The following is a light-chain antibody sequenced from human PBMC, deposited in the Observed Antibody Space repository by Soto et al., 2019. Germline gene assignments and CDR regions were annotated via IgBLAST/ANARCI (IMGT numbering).Light chain of an antibody. CDR2: RAS. V-gene: IGKV3-15*01. CDR1: QSVSSN. Sequence: DIVMTQSPATLSVSPGERATLSCRASQSVSSNLAWYQQKPGQAPRLLIYRASTRATGIPARFSGSGSGTDFTLTISSLQSEDFAVYHCQQYNNWPLTFGGGTKVEIK. J-gene: IGKJ4*01. CDR3: QQYNNWPLT.